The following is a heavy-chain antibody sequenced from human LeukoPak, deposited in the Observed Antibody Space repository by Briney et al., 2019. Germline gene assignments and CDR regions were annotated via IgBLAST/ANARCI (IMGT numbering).Heavy chain of an antibody. J-gene: IGHJ3*02. CDR3: ARGPRIQLWLEEVMGAFDI. V-gene: IGHV4-34*01. CDR2: INHSGST. Sequence: SETLSLTCAVYGGSFSGYYWSWIRQPPGKGLEWIGGINHSGSTNYNPSLKSRVTISVDTSKNQFSLKLSSVTAADTAVYYCARGPRIQLWLEEVMGAFDIWGQGTMVTVSS. D-gene: IGHD5-18*01. CDR1: GGSFSGYY.